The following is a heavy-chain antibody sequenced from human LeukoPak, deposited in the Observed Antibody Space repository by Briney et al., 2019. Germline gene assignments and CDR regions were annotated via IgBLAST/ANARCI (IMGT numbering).Heavy chain of an antibody. CDR1: GGSISSGDYY. V-gene: IGHV4-61*08. D-gene: IGHD3-3*01. J-gene: IGHJ4*02. CDR3: ARGLATYYDFWSGYYSLDY. CDR2: IYYSGST. Sequence: SETLSLTCTVSGGSISSGDYYWSWIRQPPGKGLEWIGYIYYSGSTNYNPSLKSRVTISVDTSKNQFSLKLSSVTAADTAVYYCARGLATYYDFWSGYYSLDYWGQGTLVTVSS.